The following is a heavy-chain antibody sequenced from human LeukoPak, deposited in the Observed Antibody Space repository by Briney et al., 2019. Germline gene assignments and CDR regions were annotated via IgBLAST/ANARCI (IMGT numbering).Heavy chain of an antibody. CDR1: GGSFSGYY. D-gene: IGHD3-10*01. J-gene: IGHJ1*01. CDR2: INHSGST. CDR3: ARDYRLTQLQH. V-gene: IGHV4-34*01. Sequence: PSETLSLTCAVYGGSFSGYYWSWIRQPPGKGLEWIGEINHSGSTNYNPSLKSRVTISVDTSKNQFSLKLSSVTAADTAMYYCARDYRLTQLQHWGQGTLVTVSS.